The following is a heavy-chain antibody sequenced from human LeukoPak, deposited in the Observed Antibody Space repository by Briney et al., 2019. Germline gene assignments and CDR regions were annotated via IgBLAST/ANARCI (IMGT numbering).Heavy chain of an antibody. CDR3: ATHNSRGIYDILTGYSTNWFDP. J-gene: IGHJ5*02. CDR2: ISGSGGST. V-gene: IGHV3-23*01. CDR1: GFTFSSYW. D-gene: IGHD3-9*01. Sequence: GGSLRLSCAASGFTFSSYWMSWVRQAPGKGLEWVSAISGSGGSTYYADSVKGRFTISRDNSKNTLYLQMNSLRAEDTAVYYRATHNSRGIYDILTGYSTNWFDPWGQGTLVTVSS.